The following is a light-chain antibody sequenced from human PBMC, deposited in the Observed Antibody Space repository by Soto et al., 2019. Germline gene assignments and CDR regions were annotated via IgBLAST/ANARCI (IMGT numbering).Light chain of an antibody. CDR3: HSYDSSPSGYV. CDR2: GNS. Sequence: QSVLTQPPSVSGAPGQRVTISCTGSSSNIGAGYDVHWYQQLPGTAPNLLIYGNSNRPSGVPDRFSGSKSGTSASLAITGLQAEDEADYYCHSYDSSPSGYVFGTGTKVT. V-gene: IGLV1-40*01. CDR1: SSNIGAGYD. J-gene: IGLJ1*01.